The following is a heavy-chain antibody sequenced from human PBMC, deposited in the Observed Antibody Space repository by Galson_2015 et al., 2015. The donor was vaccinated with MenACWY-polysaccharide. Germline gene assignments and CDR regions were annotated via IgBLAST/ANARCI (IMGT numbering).Heavy chain of an antibody. CDR2: IQYDGSKI. V-gene: IGHV3-33*01. Sequence: SLRLSCAASGSRFSNSGMHWVRQAPGKGLEWVAVIQYDGSKIVYADSVKGRFTISRDNSKNTVFLEMNTPGAEDTAVYYCAREGSRIVFHAFDTWGQGTMVTVSS. CDR1: GSRFSNSG. J-gene: IGHJ3*02. D-gene: IGHD2-15*01. CDR3: AREGSRIVFHAFDT.